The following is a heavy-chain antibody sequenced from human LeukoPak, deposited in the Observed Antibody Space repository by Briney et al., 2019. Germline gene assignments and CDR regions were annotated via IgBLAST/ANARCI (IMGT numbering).Heavy chain of an antibody. CDR1: RGSISGSIRSYY. CDR2: ISSSGST. J-gene: IGHJ4*02. Sequence: SETLSLTCTVSRGSISGSIRSYYWSWLRQPPGKRLEWIGYISSSGSTNDNPSLRSRVTISVDTSKNQFFLNLSSVSAADTAVYYCARVPLGYSGAYYFDYWGQGTLVTVSP. CDR3: ARVPLGYSGAYYFDY. V-gene: IGHV4-61*01. D-gene: IGHD5-12*01.